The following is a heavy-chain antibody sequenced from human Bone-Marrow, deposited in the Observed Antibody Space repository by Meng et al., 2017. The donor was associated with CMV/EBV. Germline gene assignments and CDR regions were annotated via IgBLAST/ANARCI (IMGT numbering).Heavy chain of an antibody. CDR3: ARDRDGVLWFGEFPSWFDP. D-gene: IGHD3-10*01. CDR2: INPSGGST. Sequence: ASVKVSCKASGYTFTSYYMHWVRQATGQGLEWMGIINPSGGSTSYAQKFQGRVTMTRDTSTSTVYMELSSLRSEDTAVYYCARDRDGVLWFGEFPSWFDPWGQGTLVTVSS. CDR1: GYTFTSYY. V-gene: IGHV1-46*01. J-gene: IGHJ5*02.